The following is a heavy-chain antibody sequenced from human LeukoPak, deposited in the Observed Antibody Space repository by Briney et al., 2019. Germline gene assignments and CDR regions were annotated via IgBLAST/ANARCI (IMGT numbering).Heavy chain of an antibody. J-gene: IGHJ4*02. CDR3: ARDTYNYGSSAYYFDY. V-gene: IGHV4-59*12. CDR1: GGSISSYY. Sequence: SETLSLTCTVSGGSISSYYWSWIRQPPGKGLEWIGYIYYSGSTNYNPSLKSRVTMSVDTSKNQFSLKLSSVTAADTAVYYCARDTYNYGSSAYYFDYWGQGTLVTVSS. D-gene: IGHD5-18*01. CDR2: IYYSGST.